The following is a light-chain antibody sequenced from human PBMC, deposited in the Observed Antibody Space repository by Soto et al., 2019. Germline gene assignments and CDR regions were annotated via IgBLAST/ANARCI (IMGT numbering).Light chain of an antibody. CDR2: AAS. V-gene: IGKV1-39*01. CDR1: QYISSS. Sequence: DIQMTQSPSSLSASVGDRVTITCRASQYISSSLSWYQLKPGQAPQLLIYAASTLQSRVPPRVSGSGSGTDFTLTISSLHLEDFATYYCHQTYSAPFTFGGGSTVEVK. CDR3: HQTYSAPFT. J-gene: IGKJ4*01.